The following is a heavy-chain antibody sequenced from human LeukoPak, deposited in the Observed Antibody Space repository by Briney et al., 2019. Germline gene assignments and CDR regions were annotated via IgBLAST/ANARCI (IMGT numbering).Heavy chain of an antibody. CDR1: GFTFDDYA. CDR3: ARAGETGAYYYDSSGWPYVFDI. J-gene: IGHJ3*02. CDR2: ISWNSGSI. D-gene: IGHD3-22*01. Sequence: PGRSLRLSCAASGFTFDDYAMHWVRQTPGKGLEWVSGISWNSGSIGYADSVKGRFTISRDNAKNSLYLQLNSLRAEDTAVYFCARAGETGAYYYDSSGWPYVFDIWGQGTMVTVSS. V-gene: IGHV3-9*01.